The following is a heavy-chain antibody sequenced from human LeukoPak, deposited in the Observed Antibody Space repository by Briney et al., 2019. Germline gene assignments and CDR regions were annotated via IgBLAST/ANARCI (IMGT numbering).Heavy chain of an antibody. D-gene: IGHD3-16*02. CDR1: GGTFSSYA. CDR3: ASGSYVWGSYRYTGPFNY. V-gene: IGHV1-69*05. J-gene: IGHJ4*02. CDR2: IIPIFGTA. Sequence: SVKVSCKASGGTFSSYAISWVRQAPGQGLEWMGGIIPIFGTANYAQKFQGRVTITTDESTSTAYMELSSLRSEDTAVYYCASGSYVWGSYRYTGPFNYWGQGTLVTVSS.